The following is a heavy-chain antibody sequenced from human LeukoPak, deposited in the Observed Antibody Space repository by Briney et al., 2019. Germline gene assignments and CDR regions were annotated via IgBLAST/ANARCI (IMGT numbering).Heavy chain of an antibody. Sequence: PSETLSLTCTVSGGSISSSSYYWGWIRQPPGKELEWIGSINYSGSTYYNPSLKSRVTISVDTSKNQFSLKLSSVTAADTAVYYCASGAVDTEFHYWGQGTLVTVSS. D-gene: IGHD5-18*01. CDR3: ASGAVDTEFHY. V-gene: IGHV4-39*01. CDR2: INYSGST. J-gene: IGHJ4*02. CDR1: GGSISSSSYY.